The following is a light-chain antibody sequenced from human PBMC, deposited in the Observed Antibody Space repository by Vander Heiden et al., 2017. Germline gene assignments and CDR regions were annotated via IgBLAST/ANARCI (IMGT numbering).Light chain of an antibody. Sequence: QSVLTQPPSVSAAPGQKVTISCSGSSSNIGNSYVSWYQQLPGTAPKLLIYENNKRPSGIPDRFSGSKFGTSATLGITGLQTGDETEYYCGTWDSSLDGGVFGGGTKLTVL. CDR3: GTWDSSLDGGV. CDR1: SSNIGNSY. CDR2: ENN. V-gene: IGLV1-51*02. J-gene: IGLJ3*02.